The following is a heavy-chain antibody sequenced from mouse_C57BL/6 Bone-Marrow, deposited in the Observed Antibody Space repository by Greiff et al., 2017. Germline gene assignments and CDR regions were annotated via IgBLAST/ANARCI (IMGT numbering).Heavy chain of an antibody. CDR2: IYPRSGNT. Sequence: QVQLKQSGAELARPGASVKLSCKASGYTFTSYGISWVKQRTGQGLEWIGEIYPRSGNTYYNEKFKGKATLTADKSSSTAYMELRSRTSEDAAVYFCARKGLAWLAYWGQGTMVTVSA. D-gene: IGHD3-3*01. V-gene: IGHV1-81*01. J-gene: IGHJ3*01. CDR3: ARKGLAWLAY. CDR1: GYTFTSYG.